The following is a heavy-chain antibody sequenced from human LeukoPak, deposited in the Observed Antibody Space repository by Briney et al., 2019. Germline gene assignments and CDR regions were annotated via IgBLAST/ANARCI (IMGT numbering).Heavy chain of an antibody. CDR3: ASSLGGWFFDY. CDR2: ISSSSSYI. Sequence: KTGGSLRLSCAASGFTFSSYSMNWVRQAPGKGLEWVSSISSSSSYIYYADSVKGRFTISRENAKNSLYLQMNSLRAEDTAVYYCASSLGGWFFDYWGQGTLVTVSS. CDR1: GFTFSSYS. J-gene: IGHJ4*02. D-gene: IGHD6-19*01. V-gene: IGHV3-21*01.